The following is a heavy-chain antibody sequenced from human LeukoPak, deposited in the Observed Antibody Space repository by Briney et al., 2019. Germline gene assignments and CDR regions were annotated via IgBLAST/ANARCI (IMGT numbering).Heavy chain of an antibody. V-gene: IGHV4-31*03. Sequence: PSETLSLTCTVSGGSISSGGYYWSWIRQHPGKGLEWIGYIYYSGSTYYNPSLKSRATISVDTSKNQFSLKLSSVTAADTAVYYCARAEDPTRAFDIWGQGTMVTVSS. CDR2: IYYSGST. CDR3: ARAEDPTRAFDI. J-gene: IGHJ3*02. CDR1: GGSISSGGYY.